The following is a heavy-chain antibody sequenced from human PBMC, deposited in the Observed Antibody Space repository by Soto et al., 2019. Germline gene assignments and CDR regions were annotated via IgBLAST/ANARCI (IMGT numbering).Heavy chain of an antibody. CDR2: INHSGST. Sequence: KTSETLSLTCAVYGGSFSGYYWSWIRQPPGKGLEWIGEINHSGSTNYNPSLKSRVTISVDTSKNQFSLKLSSVTAADTAVYYCARASGWYIFDYWGQGTLVTVSS. CDR1: GGSFSGYY. CDR3: ARASGWYIFDY. V-gene: IGHV4-34*01. D-gene: IGHD6-19*01. J-gene: IGHJ4*02.